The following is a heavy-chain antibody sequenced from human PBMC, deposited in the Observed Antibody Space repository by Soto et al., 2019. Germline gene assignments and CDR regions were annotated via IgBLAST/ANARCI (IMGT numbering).Heavy chain of an antibody. J-gene: IGHJ6*02. Sequence: QVQLVESGGGVVQPGRSLRLSCAASGFTFSSYTIHWVRQAPGKGLEWVAVISYDGSNKYYADSVKGRFTISRDNSKNSLYLQMTSLRTEDTAVYYCAREPYPHRYYGMDVWGPGTTVTVSS. CDR1: GFTFSSYT. CDR3: AREPYPHRYYGMDV. V-gene: IGHV3-30-3*01. CDR2: ISYDGSNK.